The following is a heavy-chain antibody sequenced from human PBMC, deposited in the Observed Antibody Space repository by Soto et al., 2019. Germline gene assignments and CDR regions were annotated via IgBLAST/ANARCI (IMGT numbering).Heavy chain of an antibody. CDR1: GFTFSNYW. Sequence: EMQLVESGGGLAQPGGSLRLSCVASGFTFSNYWMHWVRQDPGMGLVWVSSIRSDGTATQYADSVNGRFTVSRDNTKNTLYLQMTSLRAEDTAVYYCAKDLSWGQCDYWGQGTLVTVSS. V-gene: IGHV3-74*01. J-gene: IGHJ4*02. D-gene: IGHD3-16*01. CDR3: AKDLSWGQCDY. CDR2: IRSDGTAT.